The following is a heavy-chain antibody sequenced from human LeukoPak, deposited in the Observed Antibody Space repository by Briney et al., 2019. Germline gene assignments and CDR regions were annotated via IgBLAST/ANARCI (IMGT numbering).Heavy chain of an antibody. V-gene: IGHV1-8*03. J-gene: IGHJ6*03. Sequence: ASVKVSCKASGYTFTSYDINWVRQATGQGLEWMGWMNPNSGNTGYAQKFQGRVTITRNTSISTAYMELGSLRSEDTAVYYCARGSYATYYDCLTGYFTDYYYYMDVWGKGTPVTVSS. D-gene: IGHD3-9*01. CDR1: GYTFTSYD. CDR3: ARGSYATYYDCLTGYFTDYYYYMDV. CDR2: MNPNSGNT.